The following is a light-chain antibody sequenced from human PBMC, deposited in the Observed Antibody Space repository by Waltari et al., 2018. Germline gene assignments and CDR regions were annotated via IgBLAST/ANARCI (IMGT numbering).Light chain of an antibody. Sequence: EIEMTQSPATLSVSPGERVTLPCRASQSVGNNLAWYQQRPGQAPRLLIYGASTRATDISDRFSGSGSGTDFTLTISALQSEDLAVYYCHQYNHWPTFTFGQGTKLQIE. CDR2: GAS. CDR1: QSVGNN. V-gene: IGKV3-15*01. CDR3: HQYNHWPTFT. J-gene: IGKJ2*01.